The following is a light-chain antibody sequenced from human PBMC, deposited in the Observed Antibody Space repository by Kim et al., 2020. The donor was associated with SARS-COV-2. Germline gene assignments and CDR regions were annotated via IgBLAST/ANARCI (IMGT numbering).Light chain of an antibody. J-gene: IGKJ1*01. CDR3: QHRQT. Sequence: DIQMTQSPSTLPASVGDRVTITCRATQYVTRGLAWYQQKPGRAPKLLIYDASTLDRGVPSRFRGSGSGTEFTLTINSLQPDDFASFYCQHRQTFGQGTTLDIK. CDR1: QYVTRG. CDR2: DAS. V-gene: IGKV1-5*01.